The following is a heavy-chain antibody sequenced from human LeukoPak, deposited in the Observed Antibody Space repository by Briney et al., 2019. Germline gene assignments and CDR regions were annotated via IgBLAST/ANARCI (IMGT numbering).Heavy chain of an antibody. J-gene: IGHJ5*02. CDR1: GFIFSSYW. Sequence: GGSLRLSCAASGFIFSSYWMSWVRQAPGKGLEWVANIKQDGSEKYYVDSVKGRFTISRDNAKNSLYLQMNSLRAEDTALYYCARLKAVAVDWFDPWGQGTLVTVSS. CDR3: ARLKAVAVDWFDP. V-gene: IGHV3-7*03. CDR2: IKQDGSEK. D-gene: IGHD6-19*01.